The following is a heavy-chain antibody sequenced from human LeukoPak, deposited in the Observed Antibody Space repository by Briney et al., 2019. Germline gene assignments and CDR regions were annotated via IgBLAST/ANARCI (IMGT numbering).Heavy chain of an antibody. CDR3: ARAHCSSTSCPAYYYYYMDV. CDR1: GFTVSSNY. CDR2: IYGGGST. J-gene: IGHJ6*03. V-gene: IGHV3-53*01. D-gene: IGHD2-2*01. Sequence: GGSLRLSCAASGFTVSSNYMSWVRQAPGKGLEWVSVIYGGGSTYYADSVKGRFTISRDNSKNTLYLQMNNLRAEDTAVYYCARAHCSSTSCPAYYYYYMDVWGKGTTVTVSS.